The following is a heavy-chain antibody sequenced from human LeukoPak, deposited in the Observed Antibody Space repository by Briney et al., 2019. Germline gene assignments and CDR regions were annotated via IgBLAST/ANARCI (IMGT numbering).Heavy chain of an antibody. D-gene: IGHD3-9*01. CDR2: MNPNSGNT. CDR3: ARLIRPLRYVDWLSLDY. CDR1: GYTFTSYD. Sequence: ASVKVSCKASGYTFTSYDINWVRQATGQGLEWMGWMNPNSGNTGYAQKFQGRVTMTRNTSISTAYMELSSLRSEDTAVYYCARLIRPLRYVDWLSLDYWGQGTLVTVSS. V-gene: IGHV1-8*01. J-gene: IGHJ4*02.